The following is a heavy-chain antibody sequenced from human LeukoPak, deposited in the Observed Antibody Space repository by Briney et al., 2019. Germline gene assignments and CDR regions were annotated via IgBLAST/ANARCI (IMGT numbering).Heavy chain of an antibody. CDR1: GFTFSDYY. Sequence: GGSLGLSCAASGFTFSDYYMSWIRQAPGKGLEWVSYISSSGSTIYYADSVKGRFTISRDNAKNSLYLQMNTLRVEDTALYFCTRDSAAAGDYWGQGTQVTVSS. V-gene: IGHV3-11*04. CDR2: ISSSGSTI. J-gene: IGHJ4*02. CDR3: TRDSAAAGDY. D-gene: IGHD6-13*01.